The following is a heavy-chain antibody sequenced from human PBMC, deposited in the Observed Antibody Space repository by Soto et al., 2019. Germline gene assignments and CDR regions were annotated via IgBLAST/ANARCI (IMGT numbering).Heavy chain of an antibody. Sequence: SETLSLTCTVSGGSISIYDGSWIRQPPGKGLEWIGYIYYSGSTNYNPSLKSRVTISVDTSKNQFSLKLSSVTAADTAVYYCARGGDYVSRLFDYWGQGTLVTVSS. CDR2: IYYSGST. D-gene: IGHD2-21*02. CDR1: GGSISIYD. J-gene: IGHJ4*02. V-gene: IGHV4-59*01. CDR3: ARGGDYVSRLFDY.